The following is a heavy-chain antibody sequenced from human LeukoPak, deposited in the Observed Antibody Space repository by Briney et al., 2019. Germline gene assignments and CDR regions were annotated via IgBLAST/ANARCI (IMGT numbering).Heavy chain of an antibody. J-gene: IGHJ4*02. CDR2: ISSGSSAI. V-gene: IGHV3-21*01. CDR3: ARILDSAWGELGY. CDR1: GFTFTS. Sequence: GGSLRLSCEASGFTFTSMTWVRQAPGKGLEWVSIISSGSSAIFSADALKGRFTISRDDAKNLLYLDMNSLRAEDTAVYYCARILDSAWGELGYWGQGTLVTVSS. D-gene: IGHD6-19*01.